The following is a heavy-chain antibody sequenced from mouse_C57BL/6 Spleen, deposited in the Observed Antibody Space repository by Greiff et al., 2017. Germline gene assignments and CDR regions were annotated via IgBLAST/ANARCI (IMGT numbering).Heavy chain of an antibody. CDR3: ARGGQLRLDY. D-gene: IGHD3-2*02. V-gene: IGHV1-54*01. CDR2: INPGSGGT. Sequence: QVHVKQSGAELVRPGTSVKVSCKASGYAFTNYLIEWVKQRPGQGLEWIGVINPGSGGTNYNEKFKGKATLTADKSSSTAYMQLSSLTSENSAVYFCARGGQLRLDYWGQGTTLTVSS. J-gene: IGHJ2*01. CDR1: GYAFTNYL.